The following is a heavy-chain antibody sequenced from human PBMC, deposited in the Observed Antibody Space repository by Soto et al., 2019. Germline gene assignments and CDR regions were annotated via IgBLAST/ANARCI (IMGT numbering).Heavy chain of an antibody. CDR3: ARPGLIAAAIDY. CDR2: IYYSGST. D-gene: IGHD6-13*01. CDR1: GGSISSSSYY. J-gene: IGHJ4*02. V-gene: IGHV4-39*01. Sequence: LALTCTVSGGSISSSSYYWGWIRQPPGKGLEWIGSIYYSGSTYYNPSLKSRVTISVDTSKNQFSLKLSSVTAADTAVYYCARPGLIAAAIDYWGQGTLVTVSS.